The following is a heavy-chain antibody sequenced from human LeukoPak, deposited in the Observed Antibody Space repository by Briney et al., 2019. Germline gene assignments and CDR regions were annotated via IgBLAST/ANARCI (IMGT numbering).Heavy chain of an antibody. CDR1: GYTFTSYA. CDR2: INTCNGNT. V-gene: IGHV1-18*01. D-gene: IGHD2-15*01. J-gene: IGHJ4*02. Sequence: ASVKVSCKASGYTFTSYAINWVRQAPGQGFEWMGWINTCNGNTNYAQKLQGRVTMTADISTSTAYMELRSLRSDDTAVYHCARGGSRMVTYGSLDYWGQGSLVTVSS. CDR3: ARGGSRMVTYGSLDY.